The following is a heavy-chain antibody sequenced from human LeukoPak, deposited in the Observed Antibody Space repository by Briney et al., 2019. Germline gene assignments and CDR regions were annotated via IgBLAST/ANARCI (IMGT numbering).Heavy chain of an antibody. CDR3: ARGSYFDY. J-gene: IGHJ4*02. CDR1: GFTFSTYS. Sequence: PGGSLRLSCAASGFTFSTYSMNWVRQAPGKGLEWVSVIYSSDTYYADSVKGRFTISRDNSKNTLYLQMNSLRVEDTAVYYCARGSYFDYWGQGTLVTVSS. CDR2: IYSSDT. V-gene: IGHV3-53*01.